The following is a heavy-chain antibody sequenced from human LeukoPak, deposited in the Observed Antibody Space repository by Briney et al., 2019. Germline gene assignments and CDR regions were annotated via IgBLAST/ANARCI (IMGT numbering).Heavy chain of an antibody. CDR3: ARGDDFWSGHTPYYYYYYMDV. CDR2: IIPIFGTA. V-gene: IGHV1-69*05. J-gene: IGHJ6*03. D-gene: IGHD3-3*01. Sequence: SVKVSCKASGGTFSSYAISWVQQAPGQGLEWMGGIIPIFGTANYAQKFQGRVTITTDESTSTAYMELSSLRSEDTAVYYCARGDDFWSGHTPYYYYYYMDVWGKGTTVTVSS. CDR1: GGTFSSYA.